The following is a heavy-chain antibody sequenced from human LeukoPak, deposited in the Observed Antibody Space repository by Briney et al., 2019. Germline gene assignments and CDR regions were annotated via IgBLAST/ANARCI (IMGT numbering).Heavy chain of an antibody. J-gene: IGHJ5*02. V-gene: IGHV4-38-2*02. Sequence: SETLSLTCTVSGYSISSGYYWGWIRQSPGKGLEWIGSIYHSGSAYYNPSLKSRVTISEDTSKNQFSLKLSSVTAADTAVYYCARGSTGLQSNWFDPWGQGTLVTVSS. D-gene: IGHD5-24*01. CDR2: IYHSGSA. CDR3: ARGSTGLQSNWFDP. CDR1: GYSISSGYY.